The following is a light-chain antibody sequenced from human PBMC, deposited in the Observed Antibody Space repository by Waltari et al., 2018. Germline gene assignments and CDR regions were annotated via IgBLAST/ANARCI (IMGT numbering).Light chain of an antibody. CDR3: SSYTSSSTWV. V-gene: IGLV2-14*03. CDR1: RSDVGGYNY. CDR2: DVS. J-gene: IGLJ3*02. Sequence: QSALTQPASVSGSPGQSITISCPGTRSDVGGYNYVSWYQHHPGKAPKLMIYDVSNRPSGVSKRFSGSKSGNTASLTISGLQAEDEADYYCSSYTSSSTWVFGGGTKLTVL.